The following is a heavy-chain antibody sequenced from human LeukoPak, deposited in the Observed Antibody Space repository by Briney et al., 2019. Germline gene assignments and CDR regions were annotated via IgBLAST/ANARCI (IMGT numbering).Heavy chain of an antibody. CDR3: AKGGGTGYSSSWYSN. CDR2: ISFDGTNK. D-gene: IGHD6-13*01. J-gene: IGHJ4*02. CDR1: GFTFSSYG. V-gene: IGHV3-30*18. Sequence: GGSLRLSCAASGFTFSSYGMHWVRQAPGEGLEWVAVISFDGTNKFYADSVKGRFTISRDNSKKTVYLQMNSLRAEDAAVYYCAKGGGTGYSSSWYSNWGQGTLVTVSS.